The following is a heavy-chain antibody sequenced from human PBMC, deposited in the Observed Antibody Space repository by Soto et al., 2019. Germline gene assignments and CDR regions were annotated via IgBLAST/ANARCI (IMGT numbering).Heavy chain of an antibody. CDR3: ARIRIPSPSQAADYYYYGMDV. V-gene: IGHV2-70*11. CDR2: IDWDDDK. J-gene: IGHJ6*02. CDR1: GFSLSTSGMC. Sequence: SGPTLVNPTQTLTLTCTFSGFSLSTSGMCVSWIRQPPGKALEWLARIDWDDDKYYSTSLETRLTISKDTSKNQVVLTMTNMDPVDTATYYCARIRIPSPSQAADYYYYGMDVWGQGTTVTVS.